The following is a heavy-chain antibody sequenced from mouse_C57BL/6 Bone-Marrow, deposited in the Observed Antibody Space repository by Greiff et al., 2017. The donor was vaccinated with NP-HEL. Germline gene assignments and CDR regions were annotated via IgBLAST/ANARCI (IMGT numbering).Heavy chain of an antibody. V-gene: IGHV5-12*01. D-gene: IGHD1-1*01. CDR1: GFTFSDYY. CDR3: ARRGYGSFYYFDY. Sequence: VQRVESGGGLVQPGGSLKLSCAASGFTFSDYYMYWVRQTPEKRLEWVAYISNGGGSTYYPDTVKGRFTISRDNAKNTLYLQMSRLKSEDTAMYYCARRGYGSFYYFDYWGQGTTLTVSS. CDR2: ISNGGGST. J-gene: IGHJ2*01.